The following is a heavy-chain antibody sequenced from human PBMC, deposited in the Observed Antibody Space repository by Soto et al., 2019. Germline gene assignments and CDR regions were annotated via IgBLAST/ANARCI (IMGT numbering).Heavy chain of an antibody. CDR1: GGSFSGYY. Sequence: QVQLQQWGAGLLKPSETLSLTCAVYGGSFSGYYWSWIRQPPGKGLEWIGEINHSGSTNYNPSLKSRVTISVDTSKNQFSLKLSSVTAADTAVYYCARGRTQWLNWFDPWGQGTLVTVSS. D-gene: IGHD6-19*01. CDR2: INHSGST. V-gene: IGHV4-34*01. J-gene: IGHJ5*02. CDR3: ARGRTQWLNWFDP.